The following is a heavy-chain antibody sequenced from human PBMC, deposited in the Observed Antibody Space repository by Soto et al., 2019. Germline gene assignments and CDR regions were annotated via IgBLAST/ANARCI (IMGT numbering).Heavy chain of an antibody. CDR3: ARGGYYFYMDV. Sequence: QVQLQEPGPGLVKPSETLSLTCAVSGGSISISNWWSWVRQTPGKGLEWIGQIHHSGSTNYSPSLTSRVTISVDKSKNQFSLKMNSVTAADTAVYYCARGGYYFYMDVWGKGTTVTVSS. J-gene: IGHJ6*03. CDR1: GGSISISNW. CDR2: IHHSGST. D-gene: IGHD1-26*01. V-gene: IGHV4-4*02.